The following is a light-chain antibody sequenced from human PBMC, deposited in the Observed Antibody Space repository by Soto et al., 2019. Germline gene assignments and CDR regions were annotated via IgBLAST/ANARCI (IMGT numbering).Light chain of an antibody. V-gene: IGKV1-27*01. CDR2: AAS. J-gene: IGKJ5*01. Sequence: DIQMTQSPSSLSASVGDRVTITCRASQGISNYLAWYQQKPGIVPKLLIYAASTLQSGVPSRFSGSGSGTDFTLTISSLQPEDVATYFCQKCSSAPFTFGQGIRLEIK. CDR3: QKCSSAPFT. CDR1: QGISNY.